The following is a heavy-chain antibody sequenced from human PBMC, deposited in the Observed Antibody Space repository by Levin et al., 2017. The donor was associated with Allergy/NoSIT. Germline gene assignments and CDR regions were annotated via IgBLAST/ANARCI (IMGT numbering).Heavy chain of an antibody. V-gene: IGHV3-11*01. J-gene: IGHJ6*03. CDR2: ISSSGSTI. CDR1: GFTFSDYY. D-gene: IGHD3-10*01. Sequence: GGSLRLSCAASGFTFSDYYMSWIRQAPGKGLEWVSYISSSGSTIYYADSVKGRFTISRDNAKNSLYLQMNSLRAEDTAVYYCAGMVQGAPVYMDVWGKGTTVTVSS. CDR3: AGMVQGAPVYMDV.